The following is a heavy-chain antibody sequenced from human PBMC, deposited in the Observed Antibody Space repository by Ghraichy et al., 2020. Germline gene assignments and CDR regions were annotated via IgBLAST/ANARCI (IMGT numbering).Heavy chain of an antibody. D-gene: IGHD3-22*01. CDR3: ARRRGLKHYYDSSGYFLQYYYYGMDV. J-gene: IGHJ6*02. CDR1: GGSFSGYY. CDR2: INHSGST. V-gene: IGHV4-34*01. Sequence: SETLSLTCAVYGGSFSGYYWSWIRQPPGKGLEWIGEINHSGSTNYNPSLKSRVTISVDTSKNQFSLKLSSVTAADTAVYYCARRRGLKHYYDSSGYFLQYYYYGMDVWGQGTTVTVSS.